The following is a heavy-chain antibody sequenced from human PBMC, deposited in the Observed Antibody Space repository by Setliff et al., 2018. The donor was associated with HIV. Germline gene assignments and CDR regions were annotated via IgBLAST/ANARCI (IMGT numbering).Heavy chain of an antibody. V-gene: IGHV1-8*01. D-gene: IGHD2-15*01. CDR3: ARTRSGGSSVYYYYYMDV. Sequence: ASVKVSCKASGYTSTSYDINWVRQATGQGLEWMGWMNPDSGDTGSAQNFQGRLTITWNTSISTAYMELGSLGFDDTAVYFCARTRSGGSSVYYYYYMDVWGQGTAVTVSS. CDR1: GYTSTSYD. CDR2: MNPDSGDT. J-gene: IGHJ6*03.